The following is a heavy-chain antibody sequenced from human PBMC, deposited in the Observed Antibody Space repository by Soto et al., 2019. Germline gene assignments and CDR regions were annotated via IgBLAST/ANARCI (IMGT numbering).Heavy chain of an antibody. V-gene: IGHV4-34*01. Sequence: SETLSLTCAVYGGSFSGYYWSWIRQPPGKGLEWIGEINRSGSTNYNPSLKSRVTISVDTSKNQFSLKLSSVTAADTAVYYCARGLRYDSSGYRYFDYWGQGTLVTVSS. CDR2: INRSGST. J-gene: IGHJ4*02. D-gene: IGHD3-22*01. CDR3: ARGLRYDSSGYRYFDY. CDR1: GGSFSGYY.